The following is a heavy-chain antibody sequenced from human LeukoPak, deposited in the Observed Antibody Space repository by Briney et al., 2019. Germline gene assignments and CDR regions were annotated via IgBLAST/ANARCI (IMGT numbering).Heavy chain of an antibody. V-gene: IGHV3-30*18. D-gene: IGHD6-13*01. CDR1: GFTFSSYG. CDR3: AKDGVSSSWSRGPFDY. J-gene: IGHJ4*02. Sequence: QPGRSLRLSCAASGFTFSSYGMHWVRQAPGKGLEWVAVISYDGSNKYYADSVKGRFTISRDNSKNTLYLQMNSLRAEDTAVYYCAKDGVSSSWSRGPFDYWGQGTLVTVSS. CDR2: ISYDGSNK.